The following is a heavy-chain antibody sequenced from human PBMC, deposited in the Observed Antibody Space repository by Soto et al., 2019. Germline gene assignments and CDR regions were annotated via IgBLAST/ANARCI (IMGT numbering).Heavy chain of an antibody. CDR1: GFTFSNAW. CDR3: TTDRGLVFGVVIRFDP. Sequence: EVQLVESGGGLVKPGGSLRLSCAASGFTFSNAWMSWVRQAPGKGLEWVGRIKSKTDGGTTDYAAPVKGRFTISRDDSKNTLYLQMNSLKTEDPAVYYCTTDRGLVFGVVIRFDPWGQGTLVTVSS. CDR2: IKSKTDGGTT. J-gene: IGHJ5*02. D-gene: IGHD3-3*01. V-gene: IGHV3-15*01.